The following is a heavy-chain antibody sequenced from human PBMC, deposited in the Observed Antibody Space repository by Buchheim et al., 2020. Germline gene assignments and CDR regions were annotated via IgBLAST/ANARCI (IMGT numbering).Heavy chain of an antibody. CDR2: INHSGST. CDR1: GGSFSGYY. J-gene: IGHJ5*02. Sequence: QVQLQQWGAGLLKPSETLSLTCAVYGGSFSGYYWSWIRQPPGKGLEWIGEINHSGSTNYNPSLKSRVTISVDTSKNQFSLKLSSVTAADTAVYYCARGGLLRYFDWLGGWFDPWGQGTL. V-gene: IGHV4-34*01. CDR3: ARGGLLRYFDWLGGWFDP. D-gene: IGHD3-9*01.